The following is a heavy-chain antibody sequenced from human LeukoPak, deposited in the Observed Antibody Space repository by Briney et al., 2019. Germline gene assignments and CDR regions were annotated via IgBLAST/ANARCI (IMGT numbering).Heavy chain of an antibody. V-gene: IGHV3-53*01. CDR3: ARDGDDTSGYFSPFDY. CDR1: GFTVSSNY. D-gene: IGHD3-22*01. J-gene: IGHJ4*02. Sequence: GGTLRLSCAVSGFTVSSNYMSWVRQAPGKGLEWVSVIYTGGTTYYADSVKGRFTISRDNSKNTLYLQMNSLRAEDTAVYYCARDGDDTSGYFSPFDYWGQGTLVTVSS. CDR2: IYTGGTT.